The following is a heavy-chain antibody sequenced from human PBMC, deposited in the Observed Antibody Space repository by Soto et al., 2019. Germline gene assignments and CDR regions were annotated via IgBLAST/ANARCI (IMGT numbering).Heavy chain of an antibody. D-gene: IGHD3-10*01. J-gene: IGHJ4*02. V-gene: IGHV1-3*01. Sequence: ASVKVSCKASGYTFTSYAMHWGRQAPGQRLEWMGWINAGNGNTKYSQKFQGRVTITRDTSASTAYMELSSLRSEDTAVYYCARDELLGFGELFDYWGQGTLVTVSS. CDR1: GYTFTSYA. CDR3: ARDELLGFGELFDY. CDR2: INAGNGNT.